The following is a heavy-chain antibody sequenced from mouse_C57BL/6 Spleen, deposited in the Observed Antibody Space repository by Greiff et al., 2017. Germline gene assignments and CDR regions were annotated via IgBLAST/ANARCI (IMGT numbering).Heavy chain of an antibody. CDR1: GYAFTNYL. Sequence: VKLMESGAELVRPGTSVKVSCKASGYAFTNYLIEWVKQRPGQGLEWIGVINPGSGGTNYNEKFKGKATLTADKSSSTAYMQLSSLTSEDSAVYFCARRNYGSSLDYWGQGTTLTVSS. D-gene: IGHD1-1*01. J-gene: IGHJ2*01. V-gene: IGHV1-54*01. CDR2: INPGSGGT. CDR3: ARRNYGSSLDY.